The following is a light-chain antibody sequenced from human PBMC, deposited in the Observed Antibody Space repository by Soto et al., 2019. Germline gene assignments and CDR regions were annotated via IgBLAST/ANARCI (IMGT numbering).Light chain of an antibody. Sequence: QSVLTQPASVSGSPGQSITISCTGTSGDLGAYNSVSWYQQHPGKAPKLMIYDVTNRPSGVSDRFSGSKSGNTASLTISGLQAEDEADYHCGSYTSTSTWVFGGGTQLTVL. CDR1: SGDLGAYNS. J-gene: IGLJ3*02. CDR2: DVT. V-gene: IGLV2-14*01. CDR3: GSYTSTSTWV.